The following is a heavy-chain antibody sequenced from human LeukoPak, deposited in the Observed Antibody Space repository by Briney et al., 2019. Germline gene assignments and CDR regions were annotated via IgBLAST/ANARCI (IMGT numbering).Heavy chain of an antibody. D-gene: IGHD3-22*01. CDR3: ARAYYESSAYRHAVYFDY. Sequence: GASVKVSCKASGHTFNSSYMHWVRQAPGQGLEWMGIINPSDDSTRYAQKFQGRVTMTKDTSTNTVYMHLSSLSSDDTAVYYCARAYYESSAYRHAVYFDYWGQGTLVTVSS. V-gene: IGHV1-46*02. CDR1: GHTFNSSY. J-gene: IGHJ4*02. CDR2: INPSDDST.